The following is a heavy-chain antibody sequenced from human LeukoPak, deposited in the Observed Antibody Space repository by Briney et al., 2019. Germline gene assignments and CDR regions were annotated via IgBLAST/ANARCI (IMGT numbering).Heavy chain of an antibody. J-gene: IGHJ4*02. CDR3: TRDLNSGGSC. CDR1: GFTFSSYG. CDR2: IHSGGNT. V-gene: IGHV3-NL1*01. D-gene: IGHD2-15*01. Sequence: GRSLRLSCAASGFTFSSYGMHWVRQAPGKGLEWVSVIHSGGNTYYADSVKGRFTISRDNSKNTLYLKMNSLRAEDTAVYYCTRDLNSGGSCWGQGTLVTVSS.